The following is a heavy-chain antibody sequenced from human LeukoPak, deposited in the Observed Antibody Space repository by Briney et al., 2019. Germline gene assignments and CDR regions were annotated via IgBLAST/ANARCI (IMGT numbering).Heavy chain of an antibody. CDR3: ARDHRSIQYYDILTCYYRDDAFDI. D-gene: IGHD3-9*01. CDR1: GGSISSYY. J-gene: IGHJ3*02. CDR2: IYYSGST. Sequence: ASETLSLTCTVSGGSISSYYWSWIRQPPGKGLEWIGYIYYSGSTNYNPSLKSRVTISVDTSKNQFSLKLSSVTAADTAVYYCARDHRSIQYYDILTCYYRDDAFDIWGQGTMVTVSS. V-gene: IGHV4-59*01.